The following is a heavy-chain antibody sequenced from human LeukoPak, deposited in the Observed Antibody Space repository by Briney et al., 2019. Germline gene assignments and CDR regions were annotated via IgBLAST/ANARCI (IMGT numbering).Heavy chain of an antibody. J-gene: IGHJ6*02. V-gene: IGHV3-7*03. CDR3: ARSDSSGYYYAGYYYGMDV. CDR2: IKQDGSEK. CDR1: GFTFSSYW. D-gene: IGHD3-22*01. Sequence: GGSLRLSCAASGFTFSSYWMSWVRQAPGKGLEWVANIKQDGSEKNYVDSVKGRFTISRDNAKNSLYLQMNSLRAEDTAVYYCARSDSSGYYYAGYYYGMDVWGQGTTVTVSS.